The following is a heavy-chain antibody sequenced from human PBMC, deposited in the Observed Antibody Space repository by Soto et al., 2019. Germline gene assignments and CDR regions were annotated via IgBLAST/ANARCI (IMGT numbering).Heavy chain of an antibody. V-gene: IGHV5-51*01. CDR2: IYPGDSDT. CDR3: ARIPAAGTSRYYCYRMDV. J-gene: IGHJ6*02. Sequence: GESMKISSKGSGYSFTSYWIGWVRQMPGKGLESMGIIYPGDSDTRYSPSFQGQVTISADKSISTAYLQWSSLKASDTAMYYCARIPAAGTSRYYCYRMDVWRQVNMVTVSS. CDR1: GYSFTSYW. D-gene: IGHD6-13*01.